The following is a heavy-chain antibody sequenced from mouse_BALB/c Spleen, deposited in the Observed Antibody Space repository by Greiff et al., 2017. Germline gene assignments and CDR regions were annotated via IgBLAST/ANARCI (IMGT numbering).Heavy chain of an antibody. CDR1: GYAFSSYW. Sequence: QVQLKQSGAELVRPGSSVKISCKASGYAFSSYWMNWVKQRPGQGLEWIGQIYPGDGDTNYNGKFKGKATLTADKSSSTAYMQLSSLTSEDSAVYFCANYYGSSYWFAHWGQGTLVTVSA. J-gene: IGHJ3*01. CDR3: ANYYGSSYWFAH. D-gene: IGHD1-1*01. CDR2: IYPGDGDT. V-gene: IGHV1-80*01.